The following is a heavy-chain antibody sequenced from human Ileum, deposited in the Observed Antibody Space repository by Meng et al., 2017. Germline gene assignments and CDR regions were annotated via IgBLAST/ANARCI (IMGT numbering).Heavy chain of an antibody. D-gene: IGHD3-22*01. J-gene: IGHJ4*02. CDR1: GTW. V-gene: IGHV4-4*02. Sequence: QVPRRESGRRLVKRSWTLSLSCVFAGTWWSWVRTPPGKGLEWIGEIFQSGRTNYNPSPKRRVTISTDKSKSQISLQLSAVTAADTAVYSCATSNDRDVYYLGYWGQGTLVTVSS. CDR2: IFQSGRT. CDR3: ATSNDRDVYYLGY.